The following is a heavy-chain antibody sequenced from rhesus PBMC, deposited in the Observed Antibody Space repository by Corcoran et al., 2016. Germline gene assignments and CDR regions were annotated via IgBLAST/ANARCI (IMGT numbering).Heavy chain of an antibody. CDR1: GGSFSGYY. J-gene: IGHJ4*01. CDR2: ISGSSQTP. V-gene: IGHV4-165*01. Sequence: QVQLQESGPGLVKPSETLSLTCAVSGGSFSGYYWGWIRQPPGKGLEWIGYISGSSQTPAYPPPLKILVTIAHDPSKNQFSLELSSVTAADTAVYYCARYNLQYVDWSHDWGQGVLVTVSS. CDR3: ARYNLQYVDWSHD. D-gene: IGHD3-3*01.